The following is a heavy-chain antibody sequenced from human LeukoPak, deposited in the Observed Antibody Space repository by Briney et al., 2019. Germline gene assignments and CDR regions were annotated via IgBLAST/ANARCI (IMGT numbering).Heavy chain of an antibody. J-gene: IGHJ4*02. CDR3: ARIDYYYDSSRYYDDY. D-gene: IGHD3-22*01. Sequence: GGSLRLSCAASGFTFDDYGMSWVRQAPGKGLEWVSGINWNGGSTGYADSVKGRFTISRDNAKNSLYLQMNSLRAEDTALYYCARIDYYYDSSRYYDDYWGQGTLVTVSS. CDR2: INWNGGST. CDR1: GFTFDDYG. V-gene: IGHV3-20*04.